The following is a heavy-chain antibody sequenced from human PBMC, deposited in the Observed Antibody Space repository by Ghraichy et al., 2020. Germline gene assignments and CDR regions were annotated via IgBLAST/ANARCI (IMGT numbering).Heavy chain of an antibody. V-gene: IGHV3-23*01. Sequence: GGSLRLSCAASGFTFSSYAMSWVRQAPGKGLEWVSAISGSGGSTYYADSVKGRFTISRDNSKNTLYLQMNSLRAEDTAVYYCAKGLLPPGYSSGWYDDDWFDPWGQGTLVTVSS. CDR2: ISGSGGST. CDR3: AKGLLPPGYSSGWYDDDWFDP. D-gene: IGHD6-19*01. J-gene: IGHJ5*02. CDR1: GFTFSSYA.